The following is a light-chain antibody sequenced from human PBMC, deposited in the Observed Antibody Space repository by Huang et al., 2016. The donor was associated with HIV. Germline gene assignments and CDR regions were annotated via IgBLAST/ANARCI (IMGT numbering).Light chain of an antibody. V-gene: IGKV3-11*01. CDR2: DPT. CDR3: HQRAGWPL. J-gene: IGKJ4*02. Sequence: VLTQSPATLSLSPGERATLSCRASQTISSYLAWYQHKPGQPPRRLIYDPTKRATGIPARFSGSGSGTDFTLTISSLEPEDFAVYYCHQRAGWPLFGGGTKVEIK. CDR1: QTISSY.